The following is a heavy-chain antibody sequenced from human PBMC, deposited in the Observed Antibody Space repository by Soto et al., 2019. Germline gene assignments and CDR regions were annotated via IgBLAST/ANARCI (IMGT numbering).Heavy chain of an antibody. V-gene: IGHV3-53*01. Sequence: GGSLRVTCAASGFTISSNYMSCVRQAPGKGLEWRALIYSVGGTYYADSVKVRFTISRDNSKNTLYLQMNSLRAEDTAVYYCARDVDAAMVFWGQGTLVTVSS. D-gene: IGHD5-18*01. CDR2: IYSVGGT. CDR1: GFTISSNY. CDR3: ARDVDAAMVF. J-gene: IGHJ1*01.